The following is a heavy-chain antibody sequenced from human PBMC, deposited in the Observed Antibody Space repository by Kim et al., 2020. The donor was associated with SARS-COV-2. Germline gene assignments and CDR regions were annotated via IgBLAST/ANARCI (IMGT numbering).Heavy chain of an antibody. CDR2: IYYSGTT. Sequence: SETLSLTCTVSGGSISRSNYYWGWIRQPPGKGLEWIGGIYYSGTTYYNVSLKSRVTIFVNTSKNQFSLKLTSVTAADTAVYYCARHSPYYYGSGSYDDLYYNYGMDVWGQGTTVTVSS. V-gene: IGHV4-39*01. CDR3: ARHSPYYYGSGSYDDLYYNYGMDV. J-gene: IGHJ6*01. D-gene: IGHD3-10*01. CDR1: GGSISRSNYY.